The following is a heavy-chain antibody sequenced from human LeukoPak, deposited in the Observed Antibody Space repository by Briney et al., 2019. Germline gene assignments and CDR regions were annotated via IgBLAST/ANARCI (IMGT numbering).Heavy chain of an antibody. CDR2: INHSGST. Sequence: PSETLSLTCAVCGGSFRGYYWSWIRQAPGKGLEWIGEINHSGSTNYNPSLKSRVTISVDTSKKQFSLNLSSATAADTAVYYCAGPGAARLDYWGQGILVTVSS. CDR3: AGPGAARLDY. J-gene: IGHJ4*02. V-gene: IGHV4-34*01. CDR1: GGSFRGYY. D-gene: IGHD6-6*01.